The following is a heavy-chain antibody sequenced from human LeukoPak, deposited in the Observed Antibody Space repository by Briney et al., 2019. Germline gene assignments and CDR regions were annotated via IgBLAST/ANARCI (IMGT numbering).Heavy chain of an antibody. CDR2: IYHSGST. Sequence: SETLSLTCTVSGYSISSGYYWGWIRQPPGKGLEWIGSIYHSGSTYYNPSLKSRVTISVDTSKNQFSLKLSSVTAADTAVYYCARGGSSSSGAYFDYWGQGTLVTVSS. CDR1: GYSISSGYY. D-gene: IGHD6-6*01. CDR3: ARGGSSSSGAYFDY. V-gene: IGHV4-38-2*02. J-gene: IGHJ4*02.